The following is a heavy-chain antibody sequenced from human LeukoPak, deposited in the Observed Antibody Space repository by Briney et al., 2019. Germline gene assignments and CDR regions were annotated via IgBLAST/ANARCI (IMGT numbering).Heavy chain of an antibody. V-gene: IGHV3-23*01. J-gene: IGHJ4*02. CDR1: GFTFSTFA. CDR2: IFPSGGEI. CDR3: ARDPGGYSGYDVDY. Sequence: GGSLRLSCEASGFTFSTFAMIWVRQPPGKGLEWVSSIFPSGGEIHYADSVRGRFTISRDNSKSTLSLQMNSLRAEDTAVYYCARDPGGYSGYDVDYWGQGTLVTVSS. D-gene: IGHD5-12*01.